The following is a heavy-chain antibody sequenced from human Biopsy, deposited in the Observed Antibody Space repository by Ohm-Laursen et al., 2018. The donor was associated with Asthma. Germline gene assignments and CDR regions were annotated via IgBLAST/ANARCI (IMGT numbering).Heavy chain of an antibody. J-gene: IGHJ1*01. CDR2: INYRGDT. CDR3: VRGEEVAGTYFKD. CDR1: GGYTGSSDHH. Sequence: SDTLSLTCRVSGGYTGSSDHHWAWIRQAPGKGLEWIGEINYRGDTNYNPSLESRVSISVDTSTYHFSLRLNSVTAADTAVYYCVRGEEVAGTYFKDWDQGTLVTVSS. D-gene: IGHD6-19*01. V-gene: IGHV4-39*02.